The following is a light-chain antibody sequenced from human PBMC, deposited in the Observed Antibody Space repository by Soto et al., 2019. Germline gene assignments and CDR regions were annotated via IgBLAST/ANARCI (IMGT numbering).Light chain of an antibody. Sequence: QSVLTQPPSASGSLGQSATISCTGTNSDVGGYNYVSWYQQHPGKAPKVLVYEVSKRPSGVPDRFSGSKSGNTASLTVSGLQAEDEVDYYCCSYAGNNNWVFGGGTKVTVL. CDR3: CSYAGNNNWV. J-gene: IGLJ3*02. V-gene: IGLV2-8*01. CDR1: NSDVGGYNY. CDR2: EVS.